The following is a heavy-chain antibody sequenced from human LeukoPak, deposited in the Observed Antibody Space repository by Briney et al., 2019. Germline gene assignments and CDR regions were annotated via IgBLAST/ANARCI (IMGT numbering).Heavy chain of an antibody. CDR3: ARDLLIAVAGYDYYYGMDV. CDR1: GFTFSSYE. CDR2: ISSSGSTI. Sequence: PGGSLRLSCAASGFTFSSYEMNWVRQAPGKGLEWVSYISSSGSTIYYADSVKGRFTISRDNAKNSLYLQMNSLRAEDTAVYYCARDLLIAVAGYDYYYGMDVWGKGTTVTVSP. D-gene: IGHD6-19*01. V-gene: IGHV3-48*03. J-gene: IGHJ6*04.